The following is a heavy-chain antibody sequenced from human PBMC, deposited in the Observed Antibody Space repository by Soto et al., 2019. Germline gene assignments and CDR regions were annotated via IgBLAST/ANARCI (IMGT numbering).Heavy chain of an antibody. V-gene: IGHV1-69*06. Sequence: QVQLVQSGAEVKKPGSSVKVSCKASGGTFSSYAISWVRQAPGQGLEWMGGIIPIFGTANYAQKFQGSVTITEDNSTSTAYREQSSPRSEDTAVFYCAGGLRWIQIWTSSYSDLLCRGTLATASS. CDR3: AGGLRWIQIWTSSYSDL. CDR2: IIPIFGTA. D-gene: IGHD5-18*01. J-gene: IGHJ2*01. CDR1: GGTFSSYA.